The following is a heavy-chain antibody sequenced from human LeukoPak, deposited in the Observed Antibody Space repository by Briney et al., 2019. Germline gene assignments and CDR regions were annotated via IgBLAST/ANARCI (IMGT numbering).Heavy chain of an antibody. J-gene: IGHJ4*02. V-gene: IGHV3-30-3*01. CDR1: GFTFSSYA. Sequence: GGSLRLSCAASGFTFSSYAMHRVRQAPGKGLEWVAVISYDGSNKYYADSVKGRFTISRDNSKNTLYLQMNSLRAEDTAVYYCARVHRWRGYFDYWGQGTLVTVSS. D-gene: IGHD4-23*01. CDR2: ISYDGSNK. CDR3: ARVHRWRGYFDY.